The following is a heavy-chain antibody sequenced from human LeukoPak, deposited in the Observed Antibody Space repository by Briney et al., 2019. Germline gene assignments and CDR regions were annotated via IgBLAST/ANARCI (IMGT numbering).Heavy chain of an antibody. D-gene: IGHD2-15*01. CDR1: GGSFSGYY. J-gene: IGHJ4*02. V-gene: IGHV4-34*01. CDR2: INHSGST. CDR3: AGGGIGVDY. Sequence: SETLSLTCAVYGGSFSGYYWSWIRRPPGKGLEWIGEINHSGSTNYNPSLKSRVTISVDTSKNQFSLKLSSVTAADTAVYYCAGGGIGVDYWGQGTLVTVSS.